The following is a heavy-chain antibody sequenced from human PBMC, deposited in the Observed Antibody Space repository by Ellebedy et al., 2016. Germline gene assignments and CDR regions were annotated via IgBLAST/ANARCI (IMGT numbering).Heavy chain of an antibody. CDR3: ARGLYYYDSSGSGMYYFDY. V-gene: IGHV4-34*01. CDR1: GWAFSGYF. Sequence: SETLSLTCAVYGWAFSGYFWSWIRQPPGKGLELIGYIYYSGDTNYNPSLKSRVTISVDTSKNQFSLRLSSVTAAETAVYYCARGLYYYDSSGSGMYYFDYWGQGTLVTVSS. CDR2: IYYSGDT. J-gene: IGHJ4*02. D-gene: IGHD3-22*01.